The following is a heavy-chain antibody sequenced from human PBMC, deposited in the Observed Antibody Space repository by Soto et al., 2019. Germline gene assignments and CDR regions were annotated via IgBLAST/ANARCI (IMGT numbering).Heavy chain of an antibody. D-gene: IGHD1-26*01. CDR3: ATLHDRVSYLLR. CDR1: GYTLTELS. J-gene: IGHJ4*02. Sequence: ASVKVSCKVSGYTLTELSMHWVRQAPGKGLEWMGGFDPEDGETIYAQKFQGRVTMTEDTSTDTAYMELSSLRSEDTAVYYCATLHDRVSYLLRWGQGTLVTVSS. V-gene: IGHV1-24*01. CDR2: FDPEDGET.